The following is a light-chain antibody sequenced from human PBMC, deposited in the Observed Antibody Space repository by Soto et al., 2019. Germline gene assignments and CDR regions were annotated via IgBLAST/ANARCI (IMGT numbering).Light chain of an antibody. Sequence: QLVLTQPPSASGTPGQRVTISCSGSSSNIGSNYVYWYQQLPGTAPKLLIYRNNQRPSGVPDRFSGSKSGTSASLAISGLRSEDEADYYCSSYTSSSTLVFGTGTKVTVL. CDR1: SSNIGSNY. CDR2: RNN. CDR3: SSYTSSSTLV. J-gene: IGLJ1*01. V-gene: IGLV1-47*01.